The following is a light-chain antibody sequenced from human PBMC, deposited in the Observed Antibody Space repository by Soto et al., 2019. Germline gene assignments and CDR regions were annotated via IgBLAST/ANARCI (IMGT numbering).Light chain of an antibody. Sequence: EIVMTQSPATLPVSPGERATLSCRASQSISRNLAWYQQKPGQAPRLLIYDASTRATGIPARFSGSGSGTEFTLTISSLQSEDFAVYHCQKYNNWPTLGQGTKVDIK. V-gene: IGKV3-15*01. J-gene: IGKJ1*01. CDR2: DAS. CDR3: QKYNNWPT. CDR1: QSISRN.